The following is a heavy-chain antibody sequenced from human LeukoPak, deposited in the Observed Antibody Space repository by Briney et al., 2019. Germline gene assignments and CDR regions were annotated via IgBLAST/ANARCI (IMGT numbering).Heavy chain of an antibody. CDR1: GVSISTSIYY. V-gene: IGHV4-39*01. D-gene: IGHD4-23*01. J-gene: IGHJ2*01. Sequence: SETLSLTCDVSGVSISTSIYYWAWIRQPPGKGLEWIGSVFYSGSAYYSPSFKSRLGIPLDTSKNQFSLQLSSVTVADTVVYYCARIGHGANSHLKWYFDVWGRGTLVTVSS. CDR3: ARIGHGANSHLKWYFDV. CDR2: VFYSGSA.